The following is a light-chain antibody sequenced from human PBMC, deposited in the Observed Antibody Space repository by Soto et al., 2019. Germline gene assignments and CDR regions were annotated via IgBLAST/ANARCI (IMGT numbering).Light chain of an antibody. CDR3: AAWDDSLSVYV. CDR1: ISNIGGNP. V-gene: IGLV1-47*01. Sequence: QSVLTQPPSASGTPGQRVTISCSGSISNIGGNPVYWHQQLPGTAPKLLIFRNNQRPSGVPDRFSDSKSGTSASLAISGLRSEDEADYYCAAWDDSLSVYVFGTGTKSPS. CDR2: RNN. J-gene: IGLJ1*01.